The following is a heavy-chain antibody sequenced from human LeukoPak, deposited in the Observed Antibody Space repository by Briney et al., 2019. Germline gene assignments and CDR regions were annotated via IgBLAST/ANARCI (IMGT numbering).Heavy chain of an antibody. Sequence: GGSLRLSGTASKFTFSNYGMKWVRQAPGKGLEWVAVISSDGSIKVYADSVKGRFTLSRDNSINKVDLQMNSLRAEDTAVYYCVKEYHSKGFGAYFDYWGQGTLVTVSS. CDR3: VKEYHSKGFGAYFDY. D-gene: IGHD3-3*01. V-gene: IGHV3-30*18. J-gene: IGHJ4*02. CDR2: ISSDGSIK. CDR1: KFTFSNYG.